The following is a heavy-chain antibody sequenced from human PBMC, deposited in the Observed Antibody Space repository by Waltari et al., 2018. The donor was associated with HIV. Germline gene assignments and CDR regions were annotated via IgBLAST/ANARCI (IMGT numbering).Heavy chain of an antibody. V-gene: IGHV4-34*01. Sequence: QVQLQQWGAGLLKPSETLSLTCAVYGGSFSGYYWSWIRQPPGKGLEWIGEINHSGSTNYNPYLKSVVTISVDTSKNQFSLKLSSVTAADTAVYYCARGGGAIVVVPPAIPTPPDYWGQGTLVTVSS. D-gene: IGHD2-2*02. CDR2: INHSGST. J-gene: IGHJ4*02. CDR3: ARGGGAIVVVPPAIPTPPDY. CDR1: GGSFSGYY.